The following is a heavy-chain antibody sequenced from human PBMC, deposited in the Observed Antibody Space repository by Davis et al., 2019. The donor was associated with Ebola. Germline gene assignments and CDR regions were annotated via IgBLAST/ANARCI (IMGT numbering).Heavy chain of an antibody. J-gene: IGHJ6*02. Sequence: GESLKISCIGSGFTFNNYPLTWLRQTSGKGLEWISTIGVNDVETFYADSVKGRFTISRDSSQNTVYLQMNSLRPEDTAGYFCGPTGRLTYGLDVWGQGTTVTVS. D-gene: IGHD1-26*01. V-gene: IGHV3-23*01. CDR2: IGVNDVET. CDR3: GPTGRLTYGLDV. CDR1: GFTFNNYP.